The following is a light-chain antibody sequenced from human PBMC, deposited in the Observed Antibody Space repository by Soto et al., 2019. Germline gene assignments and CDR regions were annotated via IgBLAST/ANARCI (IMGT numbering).Light chain of an antibody. V-gene: IGKV1-39*01. CDR1: QSIGKH. Sequence: DIQMTQSPSSLSASVGDRVTITCRASQSIGKHLNWYQQKPGKAPKFLIYAASSLQSGVPSRFSGTGSGTDFTLTVNSLQPEDFAIYYCQQSYSSPITFGQGTRLGL. CDR3: QQSYSSPIT. J-gene: IGKJ5*01. CDR2: AAS.